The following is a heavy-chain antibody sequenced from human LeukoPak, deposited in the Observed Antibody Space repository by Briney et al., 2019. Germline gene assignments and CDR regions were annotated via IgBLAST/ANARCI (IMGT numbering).Heavy chain of an antibody. CDR1: GFTFCSYG. Sequence: GGSLRLSCAASGFTFCSYGMHWVRQAPGKGLEWVAFIRYDGSNKYCADSVKGRFTISRDNSKNTLYLQMNSLRAEDTAVYYCAKVRANSSGYYLWLGVRVGAFDIWGQGTMVTVSS. CDR3: AKVRANSSGYYLWLGVRVGAFDI. J-gene: IGHJ3*02. D-gene: IGHD3-22*01. V-gene: IGHV3-30*02. CDR2: IRYDGSNK.